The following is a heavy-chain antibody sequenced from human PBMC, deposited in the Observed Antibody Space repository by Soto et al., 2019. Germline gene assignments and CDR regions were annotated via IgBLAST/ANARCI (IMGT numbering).Heavy chain of an antibody. CDR3: AGGHLVMGVPGGFDI. Sequence: VQLVESGGGVVQPGTSLRLSCAASGDSIFRYTMHWVRQAPGKGLEWVALIWYDGSNEYYVDSVEGRFTISKDDSKDTVYLQMNSLRAEDTAVYYCAGGHLVMGVPGGFDIWGQGTNVTVSS. D-gene: IGHD2-8*02. V-gene: IGHV3-33*01. CDR2: IWYDGSNE. CDR1: GDSIFRYT. J-gene: IGHJ3*02.